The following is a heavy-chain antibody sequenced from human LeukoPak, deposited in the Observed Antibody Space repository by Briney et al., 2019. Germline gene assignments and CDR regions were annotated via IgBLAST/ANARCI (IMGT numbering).Heavy chain of an antibody. V-gene: IGHV3-7*04. J-gene: IGHJ4*02. CDR3: ARDSPGYGGYSY. Sequence: GGSLRLSCTASGFTFSRYWMTWVRQAPGKGLEWVTNIKEDGSAKYYVDSMKGRFTISRDNAKNSLYLQINSLRAEDTAVYYCARDSPGYGGYSYWGQGTLVTVSS. CDR2: IKEDGSAK. D-gene: IGHD5-12*01. CDR1: GFTFSRYW.